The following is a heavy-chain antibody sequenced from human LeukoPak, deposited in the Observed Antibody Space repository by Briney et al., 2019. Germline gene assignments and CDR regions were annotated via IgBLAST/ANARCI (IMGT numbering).Heavy chain of an antibody. CDR2: IYSGGST. J-gene: IGHJ4*02. CDR3: ARWARADSDY. D-gene: IGHD3-10*01. Sequence: GGSLRLSCAASGFTVSSNYMSWVRQAPGKGLEWVSVIYSGGSTYYADSVKGRFTISRDNSENTLYLQMNSLRAEDTAVYYCARWARADSDYWGQGTLVTVSS. CDR1: GFTVSSNY. V-gene: IGHV3-66*01.